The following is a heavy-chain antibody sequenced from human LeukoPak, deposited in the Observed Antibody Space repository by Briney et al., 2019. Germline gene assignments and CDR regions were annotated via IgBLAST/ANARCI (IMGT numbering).Heavy chain of an antibody. V-gene: IGHV5-51*01. CDR3: ARPGYCSSTSCYDLFFDY. Sequence: GESLKISCKGSGYSFTSYWIGWVRQMPGKGLEWMGIIYPGDSVTRYSPSFQDQVTISADKSISTAYLQWSSLKASDTAMYYYARPGYCSSTSCYDLFFDYWGQGTLVTVSS. J-gene: IGHJ4*02. D-gene: IGHD2-2*01. CDR1: GYSFTSYW. CDR2: IYPGDSVT.